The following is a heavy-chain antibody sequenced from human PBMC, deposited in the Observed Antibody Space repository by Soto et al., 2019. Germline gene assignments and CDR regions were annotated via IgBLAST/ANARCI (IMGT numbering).Heavy chain of an antibody. J-gene: IGHJ6*03. CDR1: GFTFSSYS. V-gene: IGHV3-48*01. CDR3: ARDHYYGSGSYFSNYYYYMDV. CDR2: ISSISSTI. Sequence: GGSLRLSCAASGFTFSSYSMNWVRQAPGKGLEWVSYISSISSTIYYADSVKGRFTISRDNAKNSLYLQMNSLRAEDTAVYYCARDHYYGSGSYFSNYYYYMDVWGKGTTVTVSS. D-gene: IGHD3-10*01.